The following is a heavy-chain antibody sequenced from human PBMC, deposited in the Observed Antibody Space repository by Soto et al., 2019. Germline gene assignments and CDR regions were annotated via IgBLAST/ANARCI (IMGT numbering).Heavy chain of an antibody. CDR3: ARDDSVAAASTQYDVLDV. D-gene: IGHD2-2*01. J-gene: IGHJ6*02. V-gene: IGHV3-48*03. CDR1: GFTFSSYE. CDR2: ISSSGSTI. Sequence: GGYLRLSCAASGFTFSSYEMNWVRQAPGKGLEWVSYISSSGSTIYYADSVKGRFTISIDNEKNSLYLQMNSLRAEDTAVYYCARDDSVAAASTQYDVLDVGGQGTTVT.